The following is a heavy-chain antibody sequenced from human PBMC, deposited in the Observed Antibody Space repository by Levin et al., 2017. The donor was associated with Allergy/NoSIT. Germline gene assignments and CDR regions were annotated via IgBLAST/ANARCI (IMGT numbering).Heavy chain of an antibody. V-gene: IGHV4-61*02. Sequence: PSETLSLTCSVSGASISRGFYYWSWIRQPAGEGLEWIGRIYVTGSTTYSPSLKSRVTISLDRSKDQVSLKINSVTAADTAVYYCARDLDGFSGYKPYCYMDVWGKGTTVTVSS. CDR1: GASISRGFYY. CDR2: IYVTGST. CDR3: ARDLDGFSGYKPYCYMDV. J-gene: IGHJ6*03. D-gene: IGHD5-12*01.